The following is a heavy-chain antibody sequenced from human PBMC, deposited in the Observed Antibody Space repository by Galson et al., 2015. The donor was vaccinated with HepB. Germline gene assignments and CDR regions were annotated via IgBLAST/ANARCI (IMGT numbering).Heavy chain of an antibody. Sequence: SLRLSCAASGFTFSSYGMSWVRQAPGKGLEWVSGISGSGFSTYYADSVKGRFTISRDKSKNTLYLQMNSLRAEDTALYYCASAPREGLTPPFDYWGQGTLVTVSS. J-gene: IGHJ4*02. CDR3: ASAPREGLTPPFDY. CDR1: GFTFSSYG. V-gene: IGHV3-23*01. D-gene: IGHD3/OR15-3a*01. CDR2: ISGSGFST.